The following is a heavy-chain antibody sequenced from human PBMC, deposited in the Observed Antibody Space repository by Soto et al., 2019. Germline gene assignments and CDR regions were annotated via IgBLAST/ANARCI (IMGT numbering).Heavy chain of an antibody. CDR2: INAGNGNT. CDR1: GYTFTSYA. D-gene: IGHD6-13*01. CDR3: AIVGDVAAAVLHY. V-gene: IGHV1-3*01. J-gene: IGHJ4*02. Sequence: GASVKVSCKASGYTFTSYAMHWVRQAPGQRLEWMGWINAGNGNTKYSQKFQGRVTITRDTSASTAYMELSSLRSDDTAVYYCAIVGDVAAAVLHYWGQGTLGTVSS.